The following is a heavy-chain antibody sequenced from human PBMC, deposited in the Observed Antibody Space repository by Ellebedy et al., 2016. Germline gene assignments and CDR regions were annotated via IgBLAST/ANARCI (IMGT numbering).Heavy chain of an antibody. Sequence: SETLSLXCPVSGGSISSGGYYWSWIRQHPGKGLEWIGYIYYSGSTYYNPSLKSRVTISVHTSKNQFSLKLSSVTAADTAVYYCARDGRGYYYYYGMNVWGQGTTVTVSS. CDR1: GGSISSGGYY. V-gene: IGHV4-31*03. CDR2: IYYSGST. D-gene: IGHD3-10*01. CDR3: ARDGRGYYYYYGMNV. J-gene: IGHJ6*02.